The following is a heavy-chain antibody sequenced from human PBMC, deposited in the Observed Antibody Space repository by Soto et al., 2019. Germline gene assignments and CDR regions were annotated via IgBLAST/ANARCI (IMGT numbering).Heavy chain of an antibody. Sequence: QVQLVESGGGVVQPGRSLRLSCAASGFTFSSYAMHWVRQAPGKGLEWVAVISYDGSNKYYADSVKGRFTISRDNSKNTLYLQMNSLRAEDTAVYYCARDPAQYYDFWSGYYTPWGQGTLVTVSS. CDR1: GFTFSSYA. D-gene: IGHD3-3*01. CDR3: ARDPAQYYDFWSGYYTP. CDR2: ISYDGSNK. J-gene: IGHJ4*02. V-gene: IGHV3-30-3*01.